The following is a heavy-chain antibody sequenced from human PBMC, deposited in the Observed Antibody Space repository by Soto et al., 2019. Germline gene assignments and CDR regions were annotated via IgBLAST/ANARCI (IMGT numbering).Heavy chain of an antibody. D-gene: IGHD2-2*03. CDR2: ISDGGGA. CDR3: ARVLLGYCSRTSCYGFDY. J-gene: IGHJ4*02. CDR1: GDSSSNVY. Sequence: SETLSLTCTVSGDSSSNVYWSWVRQPPGKGLEWIAYISDGGGAKYNPSLKSRVTISLDTSKNQFPLEMRSVTAADTAVYYCARVLLGYCSRTSCYGFDYWGQGSLVTV. V-gene: IGHV4-59*01.